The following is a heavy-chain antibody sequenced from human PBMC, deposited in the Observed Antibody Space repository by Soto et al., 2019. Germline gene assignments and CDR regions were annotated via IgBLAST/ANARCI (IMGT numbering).Heavy chain of an antibody. CDR2: ISAHNGNT. CDR3: ARGRYGDY. D-gene: IGHD1-1*01. V-gene: IGHV1-18*01. CDR1: GYAFTTYG. J-gene: IGHJ4*02. Sequence: QVHLVQSGAEVKKPGASVKVSCKGSGYAFTTYGITWVRQAPGQGLEWMGWISAHNGNTNYAQKLQGRVTVTTDTSTSTAYTGLTSVRSADSAVYYCARGRYGDYWGQGALVTVSS.